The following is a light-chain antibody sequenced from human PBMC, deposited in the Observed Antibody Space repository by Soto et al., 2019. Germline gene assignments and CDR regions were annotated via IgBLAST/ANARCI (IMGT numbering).Light chain of an antibody. CDR3: QQYNSYRT. Sequence: DIQMTQSPSTLSASVGDRVTITCRASQSISSWLAWYQQKPGKAPKLLFYDASSLESGVPSRFTGSGSGTEFTLTISSLQPDDFATYYCQQYNSYRTFGQGTKVDIK. CDR2: DAS. J-gene: IGKJ1*01. CDR1: QSISSW. V-gene: IGKV1-5*01.